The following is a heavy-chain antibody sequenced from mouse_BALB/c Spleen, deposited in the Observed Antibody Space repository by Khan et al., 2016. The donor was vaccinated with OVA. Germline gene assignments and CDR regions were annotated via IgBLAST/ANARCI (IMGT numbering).Heavy chain of an antibody. V-gene: IGHV2-6-7*01. CDR1: GFSLTDYG. Sequence: QVQLKESGPGLVAPSQNLSITCTVSGFSLTDYGVNWVRQPPGKGLEWLGMIWGDGSTDYNSALKSRLSISKDNSKSQVFIKMNRLQTDETTGYYYARELQLGGFAYWGQGTLVTVSA. CDR2: IWGDGST. CDR3: ARELQLGGFAY. J-gene: IGHJ3*01. D-gene: IGHD3-1*01.